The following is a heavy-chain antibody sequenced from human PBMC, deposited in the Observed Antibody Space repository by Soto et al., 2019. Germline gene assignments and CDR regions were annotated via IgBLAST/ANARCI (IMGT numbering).Heavy chain of an antibody. D-gene: IGHD2-2*01. CDR2: TSGTGGST. Sequence: EVQLLESGGGLVQPGGSLRLSCAASGFTFSSYAMSWVRQAPGKGLEWVSTTSGTGGSTYYADSVKGRFTISRDNSKNTLYLEMNSLRAEDTAVYYCAKNAQPYCSTTSCPIMSDYWGPGTLVTVSS. J-gene: IGHJ4*02. CDR3: AKNAQPYCSTTSCPIMSDY. CDR1: GFTFSSYA. V-gene: IGHV3-23*01.